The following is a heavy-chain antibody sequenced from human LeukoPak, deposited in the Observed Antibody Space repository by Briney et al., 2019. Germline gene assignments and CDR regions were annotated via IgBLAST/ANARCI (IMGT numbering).Heavy chain of an antibody. CDR3: ARVYSSSWYSMGRVGNWFDP. V-gene: IGHV3-23*01. Sequence: PGGSLRLSCAASGFTFSSYAMSWVRQAPGKGLEWVSAISGSGGSTYYADSVKGRFTISRDNSKNTLYLQMNSLRAEDTAVYYCARVYSSSWYSMGRVGNWFDPWGQGTLVTVSS. CDR2: ISGSGGST. CDR1: GFTFSSYA. D-gene: IGHD6-13*01. J-gene: IGHJ5*02.